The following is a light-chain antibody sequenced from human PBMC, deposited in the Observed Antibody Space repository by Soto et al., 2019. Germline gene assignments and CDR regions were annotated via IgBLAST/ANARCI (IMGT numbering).Light chain of an antibody. CDR3: QQRSDWRT. CDR2: GAS. V-gene: IGKV3-15*01. Sequence: EIVMTQSPATLSVSPGERVTLSCRASQSVFSNLAWYLQKPGQAPRLLIFGASTRATGIPARFSGSGSGTEFTLTISSLQSEDFAVYYCQQRSDWRTFGRGTKVDIK. J-gene: IGKJ1*01. CDR1: QSVFSN.